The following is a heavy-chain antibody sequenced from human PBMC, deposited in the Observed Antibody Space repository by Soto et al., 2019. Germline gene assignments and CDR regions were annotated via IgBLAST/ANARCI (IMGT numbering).Heavy chain of an antibody. J-gene: IGHJ6*02. CDR1: GFTFSTYT. D-gene: IGHD6-13*01. CDR2: VSSSSTYI. V-gene: IGHV3-21*01. CDR3: ARHHSSWHEDCQYGMDV. Sequence: LRLSCAASGFTFSTYTMNWVRQAPGKGLEWVSCVSSSSTYIYYADSVKGRFTISRDNAKNSLYLQMDSLGAEDTAVYYCARHHSSWHEDCQYGMDVWGQGTTVTVSS.